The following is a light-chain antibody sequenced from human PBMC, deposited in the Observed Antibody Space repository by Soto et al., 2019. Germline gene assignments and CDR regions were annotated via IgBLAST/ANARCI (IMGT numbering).Light chain of an antibody. CDR2: GAS. Sequence: EIVLTQSPGTLSLSPGERATLSCRASQSVSSGYLAWYQRKPGHAPRLLIYGASSRATGIPDRFSCSGSGTDFTLTISRLEPEDFAVYFCQQYGSSPWTFGQGTKVEIK. CDR3: QQYGSSPWT. J-gene: IGKJ1*01. CDR1: QSVSSGY. V-gene: IGKV3-20*01.